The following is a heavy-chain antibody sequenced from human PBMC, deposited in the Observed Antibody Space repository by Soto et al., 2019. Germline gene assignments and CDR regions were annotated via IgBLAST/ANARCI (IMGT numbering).Heavy chain of an antibody. J-gene: IGHJ4*02. Sequence: SQTLSLTCAISGDSVSSNSAAWHWIRQSPSRGLEWLGRTYYRSRWYSDYAVPVRGRITISPDASKNQFSLQLNSLTPEDTAVYYCARGLYYGEYSSFDYWGQGTLVTVSS. CDR2: TYYRSRWYS. CDR1: GDSVSSNSAA. V-gene: IGHV6-1*01. CDR3: ARGLYYGEYSSFDY. D-gene: IGHD6-6*01.